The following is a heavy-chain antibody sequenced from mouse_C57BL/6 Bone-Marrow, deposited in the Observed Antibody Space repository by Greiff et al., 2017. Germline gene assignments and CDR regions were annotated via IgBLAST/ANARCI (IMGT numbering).Heavy chain of an antibody. D-gene: IGHD1-1*01. V-gene: IGHV5-6*01. CDR3: ARQRSFFDY. J-gene: IGHJ2*01. Sequence: EVHLVESGGDLVKPGGSLKLSCAASGFTFSSYGMSWVRQTPDKRLEWVATISSGGSYTYYPDSVKGRFTISRDNAKNTLYLQMSSLKSEDTAMXYCARQRSFFDYWGQGTTLTVSS. CDR2: ISSGGSYT. CDR1: GFTFSSYG.